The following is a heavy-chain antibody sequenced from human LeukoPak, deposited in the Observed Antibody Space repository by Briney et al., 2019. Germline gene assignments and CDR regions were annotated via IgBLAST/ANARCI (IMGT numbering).Heavy chain of an antibody. V-gene: IGHV5-51*01. CDR1: GYRFTSYW. D-gene: IGHD6-19*01. CDR3: ARQWLVEENWFDP. CDR2: IHPGDSDT. Sequence: GASLKISCKGSGYRFTSYWIGWVRQMPGKGLEWMGIIHPGDSDTRYSPSFQGQITISADKSISTAYLQWSSLKASDTAMYYCARQWLVEENWFDPWGQGTLVTVSS. J-gene: IGHJ5*02.